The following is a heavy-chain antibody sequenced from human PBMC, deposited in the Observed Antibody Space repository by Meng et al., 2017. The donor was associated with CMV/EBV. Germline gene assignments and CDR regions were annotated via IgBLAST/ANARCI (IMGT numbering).Heavy chain of an antibody. CDR3: ARDLERSNYYYYYGMDV. CDR1: GDSVSRNSAA. CDR2: TYYRSKWYN. V-gene: IGHV6-1*01. D-gene: IGHD1-1*01. Sequence: SQTLSLTCAISGDSVSRNSAAWNWIRQSPSRGLEWLGRTYYRSKWYNDYAVSVKSRITINPDTSKNQFSLQLNSVTPEDTAVYYCARDLERSNYYYYYGMDVWGQGTTVIVSS. J-gene: IGHJ6*02.